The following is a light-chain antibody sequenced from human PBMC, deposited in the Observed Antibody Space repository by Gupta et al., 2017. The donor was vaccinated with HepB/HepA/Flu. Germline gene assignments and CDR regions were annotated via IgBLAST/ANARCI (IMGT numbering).Light chain of an antibody. Sequence: QSALTQPASVSGSPGQAITIPFTGTSSDVGGYNYVSWYQQHPGKPPKLMIYDVNNRPSGVSNRFSGSKSGNTASLTISGLQAEDEADYYCSSYTSSSTPWVFGGGTRLTVL. J-gene: IGLJ3*02. CDR1: SSDVGGYNY. CDR2: DVN. V-gene: IGLV2-14*03. CDR3: SSYTSSSTPWV.